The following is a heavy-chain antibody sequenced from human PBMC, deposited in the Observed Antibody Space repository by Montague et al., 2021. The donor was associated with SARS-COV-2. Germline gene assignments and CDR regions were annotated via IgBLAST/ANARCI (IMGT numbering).Heavy chain of an antibody. J-gene: IGHJ4*02. CDR2: IYTSGST. V-gene: IGHV4-61*02. CDR1: GGSISSGSYY. Sequence: TLSLTCTASGGSISSGSYYWSWIRQPAGKGLEWIGRIYTSGSTNYNPSLKSRVTISVDTSKNQFSLKLSSVTAADTAVYYCARVVGFSDSSGYYFDYWGQGTLVTVSS. D-gene: IGHD3-22*01. CDR3: ARVVGFSDSSGYYFDY.